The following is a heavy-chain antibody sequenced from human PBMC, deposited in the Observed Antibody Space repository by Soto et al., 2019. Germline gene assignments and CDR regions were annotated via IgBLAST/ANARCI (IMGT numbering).Heavy chain of an antibody. J-gene: IGHJ4*02. D-gene: IGHD2-15*01. V-gene: IGHV4-39*01. CDR2: VHSSGGT. Sequence: SETLSLTCTVSHGSITSGDYFWAWIRQPPGKGLEFIGSVHSSGGTYYSPSLKSRASISIDKSKNQFSLKLTSVNAGDTAVYFCASVVVGATRQTGSDHWGQGTLVTVSS. CDR1: HGSITSGDYF. CDR3: ASVVVGATRQTGSDH.